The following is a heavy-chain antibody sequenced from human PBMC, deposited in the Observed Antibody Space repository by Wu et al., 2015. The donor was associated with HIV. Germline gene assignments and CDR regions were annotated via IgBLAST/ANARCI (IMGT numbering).Heavy chain of an antibody. V-gene: IGHV1-2*02. D-gene: IGHD3-10*01. Sequence: QVQLVQSGAEAKKPGSSVKVSCKASGGTFSSYGISWVRQAPGQGLEWVGWINPNSGGTKYEQKFQGRVTMTRDTSISTVHMDLSRLRYDDTAVYYCARVDTLLRGLSFLAYWGQGTLVTVSS. J-gene: IGHJ4*02. CDR1: GGTFSSYG. CDR2: INPNSGGT. CDR3: ARVDTLLRGLSFLAY.